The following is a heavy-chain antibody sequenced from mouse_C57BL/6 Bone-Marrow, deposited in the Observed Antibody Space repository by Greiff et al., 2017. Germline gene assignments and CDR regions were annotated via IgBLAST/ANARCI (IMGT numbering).Heavy chain of an antibody. CDR2: IHPNSGST. CDR3: AYYYGSSSAWFAY. D-gene: IGHD1-1*01. J-gene: IGHJ3*01. Sequence: VQLQQPGAELVKPGASVKLSCKASGYTFTSYWMHWVKQTPGQGLEWIGMIHPNSGSTNYNEKFKSKATLTVDKSSSTAYMQLSSLTSEDSAVYYGAYYYGSSSAWFAYWGQGTLVTVSA. V-gene: IGHV1-64*01. CDR1: GYTFTSYW.